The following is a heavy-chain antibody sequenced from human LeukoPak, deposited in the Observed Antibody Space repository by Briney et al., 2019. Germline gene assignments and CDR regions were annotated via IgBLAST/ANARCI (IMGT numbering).Heavy chain of an antibody. J-gene: IGHJ6*03. CDR2: INSDGSST. CDR3: VRVSSGSYFGYYYYYMDV. CDR1: GFTFSNDG. D-gene: IGHD1-26*01. Sequence: VGSLRLSCAASGFTFSNDGMHWGRQAPGKGLGSVSRINSDGSSTSYADSVKGRFTISRDNAKNTLYLQMNSLRAEDTAVYYCVRVSSGSYFGYYYYYMDVWGKGTTVTVSS. V-gene: IGHV3-74*01.